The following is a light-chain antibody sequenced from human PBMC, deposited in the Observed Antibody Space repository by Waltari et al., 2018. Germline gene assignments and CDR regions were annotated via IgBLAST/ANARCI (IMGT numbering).Light chain of an antibody. CDR1: STDVGVSNF. CDR2: DVT. Sequence: QSALTQPASVSGSPGQSITISCTGTSTDVGVSNFVSWFQHHPDKAPRLLIFDVTNRPSGVPDRFSGSKSGNTASLTVSGLQAEDEADYYCLFYYSGFWVFGGGTKLTVL. J-gene: IGLJ3*02. V-gene: IGLV2-14*03. CDR3: LFYYSGFWV.